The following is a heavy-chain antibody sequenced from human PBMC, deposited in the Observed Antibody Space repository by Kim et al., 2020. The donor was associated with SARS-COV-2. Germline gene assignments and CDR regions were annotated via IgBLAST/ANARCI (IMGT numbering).Heavy chain of an antibody. CDR3: ARRGGSGNSKGILDY. V-gene: IGHV3-33*01. J-gene: IGHJ4*01. CDR1: GFTFSSYG. Sequence: GGSLRLSCAASGFTFSSYGMHWVRQAPGKGLEWVAVIWYDGSNKYYADSVKGRFTISRDNSKNTLYLQMNSLRAEDTAVYYCARRGGSGNSKGILDYWGHGTLVTVSS. CDR2: IWYDGSNK. D-gene: IGHD1-26*01.